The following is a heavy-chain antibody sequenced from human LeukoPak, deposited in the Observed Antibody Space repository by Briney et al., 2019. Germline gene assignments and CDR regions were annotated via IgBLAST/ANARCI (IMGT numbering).Heavy chain of an antibody. CDR3: ARAEANYDILTGYYGYYYYMDV. CDR2: ISAYNGNT. J-gene: IGHJ6*03. D-gene: IGHD3-9*01. CDR1: GYTFTSYG. V-gene: IGHV1-18*01. Sequence: GASVKVSCKASGYTFTSYGISWVRQAPGQGLEWMGWISAYNGNTNYAQKLQGRVTMTTDTSTSTAYMELRSLRSDDTAVYYCARAEANYDILTGYYGYYYYMDVWGKGTTVTISS.